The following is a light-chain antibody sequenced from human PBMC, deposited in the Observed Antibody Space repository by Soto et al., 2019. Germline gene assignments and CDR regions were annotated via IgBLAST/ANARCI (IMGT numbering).Light chain of an antibody. Sequence: EIVLTKSPGTLSLSPGERATLSCRASQSVSSSFLAWYQQRPGQAPSLLIYAASNTAPGIPDRFSGRVSGTDVSLTISRLEPADVAVYYYQEYGTSLTFDQGTKVHIK. CDR3: QEYGTSLT. CDR2: AAS. J-gene: IGKJ1*01. V-gene: IGKV3-20*01. CDR1: QSVSSSF.